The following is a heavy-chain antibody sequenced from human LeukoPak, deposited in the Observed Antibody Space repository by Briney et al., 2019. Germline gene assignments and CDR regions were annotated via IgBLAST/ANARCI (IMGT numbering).Heavy chain of an antibody. CDR1: GGSISSTSYY. V-gene: IGHV4-39*07. Sequence: SETLSLTCTVSGGSISSTSYYWGLIRQPPGKGLEWIGSVYYSGSTYYNPSLKSRVTISVDTSKNQFSLKLSSVTAADTAVYYCAGAGWGQNYDFWSGYLSDWGQGTLVTVSS. D-gene: IGHD3-3*01. CDR3: AGAGWGQNYDFWSGYLSD. J-gene: IGHJ4*02. CDR2: VYYSGST.